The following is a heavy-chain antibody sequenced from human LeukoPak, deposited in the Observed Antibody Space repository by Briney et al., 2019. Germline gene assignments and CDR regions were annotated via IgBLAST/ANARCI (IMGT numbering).Heavy chain of an antibody. CDR2: IYNSGST. V-gene: IGHV4-4*07. Sequence: GSLRLSCAASGFTFEDYGMSWIRQPAGKGLEWIGRIYNSGSTTYNPSLKSRVTMSVDTSKNQFSLKLSSVTAADTAVYYCARGSGTTGEVKFDPWGQGTLVTVSS. D-gene: IGHD3-10*01. CDR3: ARGSGTTGEVKFDP. J-gene: IGHJ5*02. CDR1: GFTFEDYG.